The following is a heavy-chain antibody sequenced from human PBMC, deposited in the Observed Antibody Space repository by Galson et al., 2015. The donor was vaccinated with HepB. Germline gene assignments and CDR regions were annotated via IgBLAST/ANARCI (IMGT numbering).Heavy chain of an antibody. V-gene: IGHV3-48*02. CDR3: ARAYPESLTLEWPPPIGYYYYYMDV. D-gene: IGHD3-3*01. Sequence: SLRLSCAASGFTFSSYSMNWVRQAPGKGLEWVSYISSSSSTIYYADSVKGRFTISRDNAKNSLYLQMNSLRDEDTAVYYCARAYPESLTLEWPPPIGYYYYYMDVWGKGTTVTVSS. J-gene: IGHJ6*03. CDR1: GFTFSSYS. CDR2: ISSSSSTI.